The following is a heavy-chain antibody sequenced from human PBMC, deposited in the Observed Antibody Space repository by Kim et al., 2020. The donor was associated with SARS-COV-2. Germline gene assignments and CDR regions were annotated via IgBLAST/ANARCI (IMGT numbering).Heavy chain of an antibody. V-gene: IGHV3-7*03. CDR1: GFSFSNYW. D-gene: IGHD3-10*01. CDR3: ARNKAMDV. J-gene: IGHJ6*02. Sequence: GGSLRLSCAASGFSFSNYWMTWVRQAPGRGPEWVANINQHGSEKYYVASVGGRFTISRDDAKNSLYLQMNSLRAEDTATYYCARNKAMDVWGQGTRVTVS. CDR2: INQHGSEK.